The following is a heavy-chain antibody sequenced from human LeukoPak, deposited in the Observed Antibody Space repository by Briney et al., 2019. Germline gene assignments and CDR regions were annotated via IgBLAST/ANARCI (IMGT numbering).Heavy chain of an antibody. V-gene: IGHV1-46*01. Sequence: GASVKVSCKAPGYTFTSYYMHWVRQAPGQGLEWMGIINPSGGSTSYAQKFQGRVTMTRDTSTSTVYMELSSLRSEDTAVYYCAAGYCSGGSCYPYYYYGMDVWGQGTTVTVSS. J-gene: IGHJ6*02. D-gene: IGHD2-15*01. CDR3: AAGYCSGGSCYPYYYYGMDV. CDR1: GYTFTSYY. CDR2: INPSGGST.